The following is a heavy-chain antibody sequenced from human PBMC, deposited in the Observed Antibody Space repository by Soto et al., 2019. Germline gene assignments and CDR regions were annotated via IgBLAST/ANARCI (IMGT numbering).Heavy chain of an antibody. CDR3: ARANLQYSSSWLNYYYYYGMDV. Sequence: SETLSLTCTVSGGSISGGGYYWSGIRQHPGKGLEWIGYIYYSGITYYNPSLKSRVTISVDTSKNQFSLKLSSVTAADTAVYYCARANLQYSSSWLNYYYYYGMDVWGQGTTVTVSS. V-gene: IGHV4-31*03. D-gene: IGHD6-13*01. CDR2: IYYSGIT. CDR1: GGSISGGGYY. J-gene: IGHJ6*02.